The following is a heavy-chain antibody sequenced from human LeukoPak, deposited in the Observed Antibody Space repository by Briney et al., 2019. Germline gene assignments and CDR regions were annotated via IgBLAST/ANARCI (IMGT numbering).Heavy chain of an antibody. CDR1: GFTFDDYG. Sequence: GGSLRLSCAASGFTFDDYGMSWVRQAPGKGLEWVSGINWNGGSTGYADSVKGRFTISRDNAKNSLYLQMNSLRTEDTALYYCAKDQSVVVTAFLDYWGQGTLVTVSS. V-gene: IGHV3-20*04. CDR3: AKDQSVVVTAFLDY. CDR2: INWNGGST. D-gene: IGHD2-21*02. J-gene: IGHJ4*02.